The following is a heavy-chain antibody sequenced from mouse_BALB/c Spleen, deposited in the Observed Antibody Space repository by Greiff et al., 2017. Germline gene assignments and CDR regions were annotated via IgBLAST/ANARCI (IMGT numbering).Heavy chain of an antibody. J-gene: IGHJ1*01. Sequence: VQLQESGAELMKPGASVKISCKATGYTFSSYWIEWVKQRPGHGLEWIGEILPGSGSTNYNEKFKGKATFTADTSSNTAYMQLSSLTSEDSAVYYCARQFYYYGSSYAGYFDVWGAGTTVTVSS. CDR2: ILPGSGST. CDR1: GYTFSSYW. V-gene: IGHV1-9*01. CDR3: ARQFYYYGSSYAGYFDV. D-gene: IGHD1-1*01.